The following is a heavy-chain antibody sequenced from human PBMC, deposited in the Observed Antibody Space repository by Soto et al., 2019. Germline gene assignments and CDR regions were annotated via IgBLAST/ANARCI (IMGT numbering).Heavy chain of an antibody. V-gene: IGHV3-74*01. D-gene: IGHD1-1*01. CDR3: TRGPRHTSTGTGAF. CDR2: INDDGIST. CDR1: GFTFSMYW. Sequence: EVQLVESGGGLVQPGGSLRLSCAASGFTFSMYWMHWVRQVPGKGPEWVSRINDDGISTNYADSVKGRFTISRDNAKNTLYLQRNALRVEDTGVYYCTRGPRHTSTGTGAFWGQGTLVTVAS. J-gene: IGHJ4*02.